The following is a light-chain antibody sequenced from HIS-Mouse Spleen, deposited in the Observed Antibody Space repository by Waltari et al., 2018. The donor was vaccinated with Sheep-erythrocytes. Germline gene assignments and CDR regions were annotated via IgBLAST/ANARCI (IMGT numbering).Light chain of an antibody. J-gene: IGLJ1*01. V-gene: IGLV2-11*01. CDR2: DVS. CDR3: CSYAGSYNHV. Sequence: QSALTQPRSVSGSPGQSANIPCTGTSSDAGGYNYLSWYQQHPGKAPKLMIYDVSQRPSGVPDRFSGSKSGNTASLTISGLQAEDEADYYCCSYAGSYNHVFATGTKVTVL. CDR1: SSDAGGYNY.